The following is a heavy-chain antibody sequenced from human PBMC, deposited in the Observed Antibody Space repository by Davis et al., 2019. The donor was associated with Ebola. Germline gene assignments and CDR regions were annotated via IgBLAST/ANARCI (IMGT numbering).Heavy chain of an antibody. CDR3: ARDYSWKLDY. J-gene: IGHJ4*02. V-gene: IGHV3-7*01. D-gene: IGHD1-1*01. Sequence: GESLKISCAASGFTFSSYAMSWVRQAPGKGLEWLANMVQDGSEKYFLGPLKGRFTISGDNARNSFYLQMNGLTAEDTAVYYCARDYSWKLDYWGQGILVTVSS. CDR2: MVQDGSEK. CDR1: GFTFSSYA.